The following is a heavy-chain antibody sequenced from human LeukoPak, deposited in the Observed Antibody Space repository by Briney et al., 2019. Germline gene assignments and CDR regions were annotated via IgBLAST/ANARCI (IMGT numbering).Heavy chain of an antibody. Sequence: PSQTLSLTCTVSGGSISSGGYYWSWIRQPPGKGLEWIGYIYHSGSTYYNPSLKSRVTISVDRSKNQFSLKLSSVTAADTAVYYCARHSGPGSYNWFDPWGQGTLVTVSS. V-gene: IGHV4-30-2*01. D-gene: IGHD3-10*01. CDR1: GGSISSGGYY. J-gene: IGHJ5*02. CDR2: IYHSGST. CDR3: ARHSGPGSYNWFDP.